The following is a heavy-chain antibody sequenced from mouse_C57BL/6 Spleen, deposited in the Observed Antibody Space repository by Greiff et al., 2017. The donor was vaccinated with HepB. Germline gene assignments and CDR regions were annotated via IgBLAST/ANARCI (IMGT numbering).Heavy chain of an antibody. J-gene: IGHJ2*01. CDR1: GYTFTSYT. Sequence: VKLQQSGAELARPGASVKMSCKASGYTFTSYTMHWVKQRPGQGLEWIGYINPSSGYTKYNQKFKDKATLTADKSSSTAYMQLSSLTSEDSAVYYCALTVTYYFDYWGQGTTLTVSS. D-gene: IGHD2-3*01. CDR3: ALTVTYYFDY. V-gene: IGHV1-4*01. CDR2: INPSSGYT.